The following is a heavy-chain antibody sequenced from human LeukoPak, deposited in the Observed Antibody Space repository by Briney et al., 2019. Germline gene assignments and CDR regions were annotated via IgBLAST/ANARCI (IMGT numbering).Heavy chain of an antibody. D-gene: IGHD6-13*01. CDR3: ARGTIAAAGTPGSRFDP. Sequence: GGSLRLSCAASGFTFSSYAMSWVRQAPGKGLEWVSAISGSGGSTYYADSVKGRFTISRDNSKNTLYLQMNSLRAEDTAVYYCARGTIAAAGTPGSRFDPWGQGTLVTVSS. CDR2: ISGSGGST. J-gene: IGHJ5*02. V-gene: IGHV3-23*01. CDR1: GFTFSSYA.